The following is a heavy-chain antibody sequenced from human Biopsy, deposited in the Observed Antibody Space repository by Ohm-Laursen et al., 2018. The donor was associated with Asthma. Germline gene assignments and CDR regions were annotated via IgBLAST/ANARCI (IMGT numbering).Heavy chain of an antibody. CDR2: INAGNGNT. CDR3: AKTYFDFLTGQVNDAFAI. Sequence: GASVKVSCKASGYNFISFAIHWVRQAPGQRLEWMGWINAGNGNTKYSQKFQGRVTITRDTSASTAYMELSSLRSEDTAVYYCAKTYFDFLTGQVNDAFAILGQGKMVTVSS. CDR1: GYNFISFA. J-gene: IGHJ3*02. D-gene: IGHD3-9*01. V-gene: IGHV1-3*01.